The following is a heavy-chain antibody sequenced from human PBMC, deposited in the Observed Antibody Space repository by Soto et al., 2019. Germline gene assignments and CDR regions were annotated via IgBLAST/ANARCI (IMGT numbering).Heavy chain of an antibody. J-gene: IGHJ4*02. V-gene: IGHV4-30-2*01. CDR3: ARLQFGEGFDY. CDR1: GGSISGGGFP. Sequence: SETLSLTCAVSGGSISGGGFPWSWIRQPPGKGLEWIGYILHTGGTQYNPSLKSRVSMSVDKSKNQFSLHLTSVTAADTAVYYCARLQFGEGFDYWGQGALVTVSS. CDR2: ILHTGGT. D-gene: IGHD3-10*01.